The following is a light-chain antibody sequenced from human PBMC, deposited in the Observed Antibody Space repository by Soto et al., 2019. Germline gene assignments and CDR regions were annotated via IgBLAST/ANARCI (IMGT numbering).Light chain of an antibody. CDR3: QQSYSTPRA. CDR1: QTISSY. J-gene: IGKJ1*01. V-gene: IGKV1-39*01. CDR2: AAS. Sequence: DIQMTQSPSSLSASVGDRVTITCRASQTISSYLNWYQQKPGKAPKLLISAASSLQSGVTSRFSGSGSGTDFTLTISSLQSEDFATYYCQQSYSTPRAFGQGTKVEIK.